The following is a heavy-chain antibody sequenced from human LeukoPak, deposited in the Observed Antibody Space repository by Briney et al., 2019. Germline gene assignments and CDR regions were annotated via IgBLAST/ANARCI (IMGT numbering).Heavy chain of an antibody. J-gene: IGHJ6*02. D-gene: IGHD6-19*01. V-gene: IGHV3-7*02. CDR3: ARIPPIGYSSGWFDYYYYGMDV. CDR1: GFTFSTYW. CDR2: INQDGSEK. Sequence: GGSLRLSCAASGFTFSTYWMNWVRQVPGKGLEWVANINQDGSEKYYVDSVKGRFTISRDNAKNSLYLQMNSLRAEDTAVYYCARIPPIGYSSGWFDYYYYGMDVWGQGTTVTVSS.